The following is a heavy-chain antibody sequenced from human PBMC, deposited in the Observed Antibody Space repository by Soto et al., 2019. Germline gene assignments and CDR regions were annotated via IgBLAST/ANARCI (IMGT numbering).Heavy chain of an antibody. CDR1: GVTFSSYA. D-gene: IGHD2-2*02. Sequence: PGGSLRLSCSASGVTFSSYAMHWVRQAPGKGLEYVSAISSNGGSTYYADSVKGRFTISRDNSKNTLYLQMSSLRAEDTAVYYCVKEGGYCSSTSCYSSGYYTDFDYWGQGTLVTVSS. V-gene: IGHV3-64D*06. J-gene: IGHJ4*02. CDR3: VKEGGYCSSTSCYSSGYYTDFDY. CDR2: ISSNGGST.